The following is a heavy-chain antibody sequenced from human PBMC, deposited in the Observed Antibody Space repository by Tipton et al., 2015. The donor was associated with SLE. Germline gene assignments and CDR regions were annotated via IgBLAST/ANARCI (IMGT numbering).Heavy chain of an antibody. J-gene: IGHJ3*02. V-gene: IGHV4-4*07. D-gene: IGHD4-17*01. CDR3: ARGQPTVTKGAFDI. Sequence: TLSLTCTVSGGSISSYYWSWIRQPAGKGLEWIGRIYTSGSTNYNPSLKSRVTMSVDTSKNQFSLKLSSVTAADTAVYYCARGQPTVTKGAFDIWGQGTMVTVSS. CDR2: IYTSGST. CDR1: GGSISSYY.